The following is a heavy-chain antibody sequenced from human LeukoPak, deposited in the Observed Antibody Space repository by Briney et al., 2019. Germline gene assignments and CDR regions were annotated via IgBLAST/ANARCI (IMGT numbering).Heavy chain of an antibody. CDR1: GFTFSSYA. CDR2: ISGSGGST. J-gene: IGHJ6*02. V-gene: IGHV3-23*01. Sequence: GGSLRLSCAASGFTFSSYAMSWVRQAPGKGLEWVSAISGSGGSTYYADSVKGRSTISRDNAKNTLHLQMNSLRAEDTAVYYCARGNYYGMDVWGQGTTVTVSS. CDR3: ARGNYYGMDV.